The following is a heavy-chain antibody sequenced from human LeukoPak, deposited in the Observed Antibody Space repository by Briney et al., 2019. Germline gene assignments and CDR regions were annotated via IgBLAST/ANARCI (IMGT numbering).Heavy chain of an antibody. CDR2: ISWNSGSI. Sequence: PGGPLRLSCAASGFTFDDYAMHWVRQAPGKGLEWVSGISWNSGSIGYADSVKGRFTISRDNAKNSLYLQMNSLRAEDTALYYCAKDTRMGDYWGQGTLVTVSS. CDR3: AKDTRMGDY. V-gene: IGHV3-9*01. J-gene: IGHJ4*02. CDR1: GFTFDDYA.